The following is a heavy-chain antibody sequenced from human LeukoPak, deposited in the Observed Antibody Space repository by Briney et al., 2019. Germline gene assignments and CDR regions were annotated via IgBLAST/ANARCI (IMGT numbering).Heavy chain of an antibody. CDR2: NRESGGLT. CDR1: GFTFSSYA. Sequence: GGSQRLSCAASGFTFSSYAMSWVRQPPGKGLEWVADNRESGGLTHYADSVKGRFHISRDNSNNTMYLQVNSLRAEDTAVYYCAKGKVQQWGVPEYWGQGTLLTVSS. CDR3: AKGKVQQWGVPEY. J-gene: IGHJ4*02. V-gene: IGHV3-23*01. D-gene: IGHD1-26*01.